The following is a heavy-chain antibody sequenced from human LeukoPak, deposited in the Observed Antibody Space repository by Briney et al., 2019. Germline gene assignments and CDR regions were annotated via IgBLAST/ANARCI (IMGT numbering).Heavy chain of an antibody. CDR2: ITSSSSYI. CDR3: AELGITMIGGV. J-gene: IGHJ6*04. D-gene: IGHD3-10*02. CDR1: GFTLSSYS. V-gene: IGHV3-21*01. Sequence: GGSLRLSCTASGFTLSSYSMNWVRQAPGKGLEWVSSITSSSSYIYYGDSVKSRFTISRDNARNSLYLQMNSLRAEDTAVYYCAELGITMIGGVWGKGTTVTISS.